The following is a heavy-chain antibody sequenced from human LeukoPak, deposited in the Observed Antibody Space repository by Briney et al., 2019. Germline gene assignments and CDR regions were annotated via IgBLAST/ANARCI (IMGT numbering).Heavy chain of an antibody. J-gene: IGHJ4*02. CDR1: GGSISSYY. D-gene: IGHD6-13*01. CDR2: IYYSGST. V-gene: IGHV4-59*01. CDR3: ARAYSSIWYPLPGY. Sequence: SETLSLTCTVSGGSISSYYWGWIRQPPGKGLEWMGYIYYSGSTNYNPSLKSRVTISVDTSKNQSSLKLSSVTAADTAVYYCARAYSSIWYPLPGYWGQRTLVTVSS.